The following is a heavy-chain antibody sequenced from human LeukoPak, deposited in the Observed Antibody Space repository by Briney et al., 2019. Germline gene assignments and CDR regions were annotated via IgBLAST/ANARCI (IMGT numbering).Heavy chain of an antibody. D-gene: IGHD3-9*01. CDR2: INPNSGGT. Sequence: ASVKVSCKASGYTFTGYYMHWVRQAPGRGLEWMGWINPNSGGTNYAQKFQGRVTMTRDTSISTAYMELSRLRSDDTAVYYCAAEYYDILTGNNNWFDPWGQGTLVTVSS. V-gene: IGHV1-2*02. CDR3: AAEYYDILTGNNNWFDP. CDR1: GYTFTGYY. J-gene: IGHJ5*02.